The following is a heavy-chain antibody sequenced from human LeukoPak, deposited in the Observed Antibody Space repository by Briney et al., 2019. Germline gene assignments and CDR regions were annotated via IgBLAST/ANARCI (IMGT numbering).Heavy chain of an antibody. J-gene: IGHJ3*02. D-gene: IGHD6-19*01. CDR2: ISWNSGSI. CDR1: GFTFDDYA. V-gene: IGHV3-9*01. Sequence: PGGSLRLSCAASGFTFDDYAMHWVRQAPGKGLEWVSGISWNSGSIGYADSVKGRFTISRDNAKNSLYLQMNSLRAEDTALYYCAKDRVAVAVGAAFDIWAKGQWSPSLQ. CDR3: AKDRVAVAVGAAFDI.